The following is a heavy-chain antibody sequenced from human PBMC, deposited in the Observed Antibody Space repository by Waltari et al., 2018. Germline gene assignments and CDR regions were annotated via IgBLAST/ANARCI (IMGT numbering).Heavy chain of an antibody. Sequence: EVQLVESGGGLVKPGGSLRLSCAASGFTFSSYSMNWVRQAPGKGLGGGSSISRSSSYRYYADSVKGRFTISRDNAKNSLYLQMNSLRAEDTAVYYCARGAIVSWYFDLWGRGTLVTVSS. V-gene: IGHV3-21*01. CDR3: ARGAIVSWYFDL. D-gene: IGHD2-21*01. J-gene: IGHJ2*01. CDR2: ISRSSSYR. CDR1: GFTFSSYS.